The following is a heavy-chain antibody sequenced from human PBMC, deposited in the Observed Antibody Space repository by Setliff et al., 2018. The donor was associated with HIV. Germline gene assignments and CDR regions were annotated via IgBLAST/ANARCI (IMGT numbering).Heavy chain of an antibody. D-gene: IGHD1-26*01. J-gene: IGHJ6*03. CDR1: GFTVSSYY. V-gene: IGHV3-53*01. CDR3: ARVERLPAGFYYYYYMDV. Sequence: PGGSLRLSCAASGFTVSSYYMTWVRQAPGKGLEWVSVIYSGGSTNYADSVKGRFTISRDNSKNTVYLQMNSLRAEDTAVYYCARVERLPAGFYYYYYMDVWGKGTTVTVSS. CDR2: IYSGGST.